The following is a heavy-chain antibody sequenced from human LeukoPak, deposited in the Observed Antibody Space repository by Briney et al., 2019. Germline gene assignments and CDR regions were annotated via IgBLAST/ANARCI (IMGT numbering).Heavy chain of an antibody. CDR1: GGSISSGGYY. J-gene: IGHJ4*02. V-gene: IGHV4-31*03. CDR3: AGERSLDYYGQDYFDY. CDR2: IYYSGST. D-gene: IGHD3-10*01. Sequence: PSETLSLTCTVSGGSISSGGYYWSWIRQHPGKGLEWIGYIYYSGSTYYNPSLKSRVTISVDTSKNQFSLKLSSVTAADTAVYYCAGERSLDYYGQDYFDYWGQGTLVTVSS.